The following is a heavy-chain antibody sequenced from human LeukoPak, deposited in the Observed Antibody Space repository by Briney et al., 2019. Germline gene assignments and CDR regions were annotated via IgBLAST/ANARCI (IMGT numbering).Heavy chain of an antibody. CDR1: GGSMSSYY. Sequence: PSETLSLTCTVSGGSMSSYYWSLIRQPAGKGLEWIGRIHTSGTTYYNPSLKSRVTMSVDTSKNQFSLKLNSVTPADTAVYYCAMGAGWLIDYWGQGSLVTVSS. V-gene: IGHV4-4*07. J-gene: IGHJ4*02. CDR3: AMGAGWLIDY. D-gene: IGHD2-15*01. CDR2: IHTSGTT.